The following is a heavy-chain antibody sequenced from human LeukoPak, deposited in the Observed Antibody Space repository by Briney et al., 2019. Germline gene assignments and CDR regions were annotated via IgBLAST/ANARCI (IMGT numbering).Heavy chain of an antibody. J-gene: IGHJ4*02. V-gene: IGHV1-69*04. CDR3: ARSTPDYYGSGSYLDY. Sequence: ASVKVSCKASGYTFTSYDISWVRQAPGQGLEWMGRIIPILGIANYAQKFQGRVTITADKSTSTAYMELSSLRSEDTAVYYCARSTPDYYGSGSYLDYWGQGTLVTVSS. CDR1: GYTFTSYD. D-gene: IGHD3-10*01. CDR2: IIPILGIA.